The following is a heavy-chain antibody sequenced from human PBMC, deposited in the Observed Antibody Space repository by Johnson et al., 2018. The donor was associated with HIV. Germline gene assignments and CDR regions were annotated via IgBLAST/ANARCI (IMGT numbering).Heavy chain of an antibody. J-gene: IGHJ3*02. CDR2: IYSGGST. CDR1: GFTVSANY. D-gene: IGHD3-3*01. V-gene: IGHV3-66*01. Sequence: VQLVESGGGLVQPGGSLRLSCTASGFTVSANYMSWVRQAPGKGLEWVSVIYSGGSTYYADSGKGRFIISRDNSKNTLYRQMNSLRAEDTAVYYCAREFARFLEWFQTDGRAFDIWGQGTMVTVSS. CDR3: AREFARFLEWFQTDGRAFDI.